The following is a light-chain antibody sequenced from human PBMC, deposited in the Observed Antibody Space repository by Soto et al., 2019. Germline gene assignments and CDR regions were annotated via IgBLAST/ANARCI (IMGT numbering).Light chain of an antibody. CDR1: QSVSSSY. CDR3: HQYGCSALT. J-gene: IGKJ4*01. V-gene: IGKV3-20*01. Sequence: EIVLTQSPGTLSLSPGERATLSCRASQSVSSSYLAWHQQKPGKAPRLVIYGVSSRATGIPDRFSGSGSGTDFTLTISLLAPEDFAVYFCHQYGCSALTFGGGTKVEIK. CDR2: GVS.